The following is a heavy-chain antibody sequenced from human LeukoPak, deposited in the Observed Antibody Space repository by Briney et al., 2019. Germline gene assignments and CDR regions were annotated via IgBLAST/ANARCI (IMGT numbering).Heavy chain of an antibody. CDR1: GGTFSSYA. CDR3: ARSTTVVTPSDY. V-gene: IGHV1-69*04. CDR2: IIPILGIA. Sequence: ASVKVSCKASGGTFSSYAISWVRQAPGQGLEWMGRIIPILGIANYAQKFQGRVTITADKSTSTAYMELSSLRSEDTAVYYCARSTTVVTPSDYWGQGTLVTVSS. J-gene: IGHJ4*02. D-gene: IGHD4-23*01.